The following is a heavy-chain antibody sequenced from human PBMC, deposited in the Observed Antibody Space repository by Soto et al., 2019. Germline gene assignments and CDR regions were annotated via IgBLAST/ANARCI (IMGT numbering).Heavy chain of an antibody. CDR3: ARVRDEGASSGYHY. Sequence: SETLSLTCTVSGGSISSGDYYWSWIRQPPGKGLEWIGYIYYSGSTYYNPSLKSRVTISVDTSKNQFSLKLSSVTAADTAVYYCARVRDEGASSGYHYWGQGTLVTVSS. D-gene: IGHD3-22*01. J-gene: IGHJ4*02. CDR1: GGSISSGDYY. V-gene: IGHV4-30-4*01. CDR2: IYYSGST.